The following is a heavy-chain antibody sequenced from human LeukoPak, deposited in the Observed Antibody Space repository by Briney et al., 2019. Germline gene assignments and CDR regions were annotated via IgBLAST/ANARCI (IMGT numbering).Heavy chain of an antibody. V-gene: IGHV1-69*05. D-gene: IGHD2/OR15-2a*01. CDR1: GGTFSSYA. J-gene: IGHJ4*02. CDR3: ARGIYALSTVAFDY. Sequence: SVKVSCKASGGTFSSYAISWVRQAPGQGLEWMGGIIPIFGTANYAQKFQGRVTITTDESTSTAYTELSSLRSEDTAVYYCARGIYALSTVAFDYWGQGTLVTVSS. CDR2: IIPIFGTA.